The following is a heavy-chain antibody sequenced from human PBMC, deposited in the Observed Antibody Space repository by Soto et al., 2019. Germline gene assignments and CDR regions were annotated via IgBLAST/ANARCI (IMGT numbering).Heavy chain of an antibody. CDR2: INHSGST. D-gene: IGHD2-8*01. J-gene: IGHJ5*02. V-gene: IGHV4-34*01. CDR3: ARGRLFEGCTNGVCQGSWFDP. CDR1: GGSFSGYY. Sequence: PSETLSLTCAVYGGSFSGYYWSWIRQPPGKGLEWTGEINHSGSTNYNPSLKSRVTISVDTSKNQFSLKLSSVTAADTAVYYCARGRLFEGCTNGVCQGSWFDPWGQGTLVTVSS.